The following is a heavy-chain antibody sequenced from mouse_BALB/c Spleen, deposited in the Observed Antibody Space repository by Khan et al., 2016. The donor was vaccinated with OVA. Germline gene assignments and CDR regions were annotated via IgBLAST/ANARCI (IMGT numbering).Heavy chain of an antibody. Sequence: QVQLQQPGAELVNPGASVNLSCKASGYTLTSYWMHWVKQRPGQGLEWIGEINPSNGRTNYNEKFKSKATLTVDKSSSTAYMQLSSPTSEDSAVYYCARLLSHFDYWGQGTTLTVSS. J-gene: IGHJ2*01. D-gene: IGHD2-1*01. CDR3: ARLLSHFDY. V-gene: IGHV1S81*02. CDR2: INPSNGRT. CDR1: GYTLTSYW.